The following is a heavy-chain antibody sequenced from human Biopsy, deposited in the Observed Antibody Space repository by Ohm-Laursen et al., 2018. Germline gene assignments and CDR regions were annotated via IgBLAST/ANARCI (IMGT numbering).Heavy chain of an antibody. CDR2: IYNSGNT. Sequence: SQTLSLTCTVSRVSISNGGYFWSWVRQRPGKGLEWIGHIYNSGNTYYHPSLQSRVTISIDTSKTQFSLRLASVTAADTAVYYCAREEEGVDYYATSGFSFEYWGQGILVTVSS. D-gene: IGHD3-22*01. V-gene: IGHV4-31*03. J-gene: IGHJ4*02. CDR1: RVSISNGGYF. CDR3: AREEEGVDYYATSGFSFEY.